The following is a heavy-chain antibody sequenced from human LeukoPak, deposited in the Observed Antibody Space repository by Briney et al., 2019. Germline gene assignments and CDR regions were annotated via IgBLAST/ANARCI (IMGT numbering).Heavy chain of an antibody. CDR3: ARSWAVHEAYYYGMDV. CDR1: GGSVSSGSYY. CDR2: ISYSGST. D-gene: IGHD1-1*01. V-gene: IGHV4-61*01. J-gene: IGHJ6*02. Sequence: PSETLSLTCTVSGGSVSSGSYYWSWIRQPPGKGLEWIGYISYSGSTNYNPSLKSRVSISVDTSKNQFSLKLSPVTAADTAVYYCARSWAVHEAYYYGMDVWGQGTTVTVSS.